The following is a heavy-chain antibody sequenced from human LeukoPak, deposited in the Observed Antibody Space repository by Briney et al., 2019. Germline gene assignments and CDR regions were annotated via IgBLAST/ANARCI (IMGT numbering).Heavy chain of an antibody. CDR3: AKEGGKFFVYYYYMDV. CDR2: ISYDGSNK. V-gene: IGHV3-30*18. J-gene: IGHJ6*03. Sequence: GGSLRLSCAASGFTFSSYGMHWVRQAPGKGLEWVAVISYDGSNKYYADSVKGRFTISRDNSKNTLYLQMNSLRAEDTAVYYCAKEGGKFFVYYYYMDVWGKGTTVTASS. CDR1: GFTFSSYG.